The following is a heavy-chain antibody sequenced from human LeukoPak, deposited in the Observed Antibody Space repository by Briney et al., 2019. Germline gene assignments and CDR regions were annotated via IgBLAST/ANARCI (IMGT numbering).Heavy chain of an antibody. CDR3: ARLGVRSASGSGSGNYYYYMEV. J-gene: IGHJ6*03. Sequence: GAALQISCKGAGCGFTSYWIGCVRQLPGKGLEWMGIIQPADGGTNYSPSVQGQVTISADKSISTAYLQWSSLKASDTGMYYCARLGVRSASGSGSGNYYYYMEVWGKGTTVTISS. V-gene: IGHV5-51*01. CDR2: IQPADGGT. CDR1: GCGFTSYW. D-gene: IGHD3-10*01.